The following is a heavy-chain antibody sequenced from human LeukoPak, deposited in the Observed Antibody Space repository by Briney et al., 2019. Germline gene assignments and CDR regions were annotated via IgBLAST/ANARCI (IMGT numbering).Heavy chain of an antibody. CDR1: GYTFTVNY. Sequence: EASVTVSCKPSGYTFTVNYLHWVRQAPGQGLEWVGWMNPNSGVTGYAQNFQGRVTMTRDTSISTAYMELSSLTSDDTAVYYCTRGAGTSWFDYWGQGSLVTVSS. D-gene: IGHD2-2*01. V-gene: IGHV1-2*02. CDR3: TRGAGTSWFDY. CDR2: MNPNSGVT. J-gene: IGHJ4*02.